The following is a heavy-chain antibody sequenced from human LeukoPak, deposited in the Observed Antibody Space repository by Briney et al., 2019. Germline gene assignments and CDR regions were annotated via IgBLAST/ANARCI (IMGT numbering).Heavy chain of an antibody. CDR2: VSYDGRRK. V-gene: IGHV3-30*07. CDR3: ARDKIVGPTTLDY. D-gene: IGHD1-26*01. CDR1: GFTFGSYA. J-gene: IGHJ4*02. Sequence: GGSLRLSCAASGFTFGSYAMHWVRQAPGKGLEWVAFVSYDGRRKYYADSVKGRFTISRDNAKNSLFLQMNGLRADDTAVYYCARDKIVGPTTLDYWGQGTLVTVSS.